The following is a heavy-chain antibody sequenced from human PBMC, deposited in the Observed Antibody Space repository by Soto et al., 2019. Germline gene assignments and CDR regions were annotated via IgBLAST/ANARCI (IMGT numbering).Heavy chain of an antibody. CDR3: TCSVSGDTGLHF. CDR2: IQTKSNGYAT. J-gene: IGHJ4*02. D-gene: IGHD5-18*01. CDR1: GSTFSDSA. V-gene: IGHV3-73*01. Sequence: PGGSLRLSCAASGSTFSDSAMHWVRLASGKGLEWVGRIQTKSNGYATAYAESVKGRFTISRDESKDTAYLQMNSMKADDTAVYFCTCSVSGDTGLHFWGQGTLVTVSS.